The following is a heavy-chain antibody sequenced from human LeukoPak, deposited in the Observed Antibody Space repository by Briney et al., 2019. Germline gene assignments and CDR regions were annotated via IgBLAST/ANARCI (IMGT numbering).Heavy chain of an antibody. D-gene: IGHD5-12*01. Sequence: SETLSLTCAVYGGSFSGYYWSWIRQPPGKGLEWIGEINHSGSTNYNPSLKSRVTISVDTSKNQFSLKLSSVTAADTAVYYCAREPRQLWIKWRYFDYWGQGTLVTVSS. CDR3: AREPRQLWIKWRYFDY. CDR2: INHSGST. J-gene: IGHJ4*02. V-gene: IGHV4-34*01. CDR1: GGSFSGYY.